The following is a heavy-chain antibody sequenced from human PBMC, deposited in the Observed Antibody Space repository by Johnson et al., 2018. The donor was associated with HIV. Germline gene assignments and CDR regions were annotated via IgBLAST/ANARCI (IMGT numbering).Heavy chain of an antibody. Sequence: QVQLVESGGGVVQPEMSLRLACAASGFTFSSYPMHWVRQAPGKGLEWVSLIYSGGSSYYADSVKGRFTISRDNSKNTLYLQMNSLRVEDTAVYYCAKGADYADYEGAFDIWGQGTMVTVSS. CDR3: AKGADYADYEGAFDI. V-gene: IGHV3-NL1*01. CDR1: GFTFSSYP. D-gene: IGHD4-17*01. CDR2: IYSGGSS. J-gene: IGHJ3*02.